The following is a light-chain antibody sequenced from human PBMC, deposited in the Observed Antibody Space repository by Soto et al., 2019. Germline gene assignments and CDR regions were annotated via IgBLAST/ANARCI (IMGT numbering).Light chain of an antibody. Sequence: QSVLTQPPSTSGTPGQRVAISLSGTSSNIGSHTVNWYQQLPGTAHKLLMYGDDRRSSVITDRFSGSESGTSASLGISRLHSGDGVDYCCSSWDDRLNGPVFGGGTAVTVL. J-gene: IGLJ3*02. CDR3: SSWDDRLNGPV. CDR2: GDD. CDR1: SSNIGSHT. V-gene: IGLV1-44*01.